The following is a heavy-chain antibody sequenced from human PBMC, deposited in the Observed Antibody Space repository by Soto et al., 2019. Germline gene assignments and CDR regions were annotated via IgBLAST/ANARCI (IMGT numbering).Heavy chain of an antibody. D-gene: IGHD6-19*01. CDR1: GFVVSSYA. V-gene: IGHV3-23*01. Sequence: LRLSCAASGFVVSSYAMSWVRQAPGKGLEWVSAISGSGTAAYYADSVKGRFIFSRDNPKNTMYLQMNSLRAEDTAVYFCAKTTDGWFSAFEIWGQGTVVT. CDR2: ISGSGTAA. J-gene: IGHJ3*02. CDR3: AKTTDGWFSAFEI.